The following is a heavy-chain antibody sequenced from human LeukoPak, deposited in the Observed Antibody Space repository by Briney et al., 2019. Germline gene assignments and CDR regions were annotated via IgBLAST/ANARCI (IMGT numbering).Heavy chain of an antibody. D-gene: IGHD1-26*01. V-gene: IGHV3-21*01. Sequence: GGSLRLSCAASGFSFSRYSMSWVRQAPGKGLEWVSSISSSSSYIYYADSVKGRFTISRDNAKNSLYLQMNSLRAEDTAVYYCARDTYSGSYSAVDPNWFDPWGQGTLVTVSS. J-gene: IGHJ5*02. CDR3: ARDTYSGSYSAVDPNWFDP. CDR1: GFSFSRYS. CDR2: ISSSSSYI.